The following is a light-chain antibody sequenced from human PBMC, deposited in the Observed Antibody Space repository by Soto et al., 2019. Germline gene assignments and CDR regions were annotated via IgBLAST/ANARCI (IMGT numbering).Light chain of an antibody. Sequence: DIVMTQSPVTLSVSPGERVTLSCRASQSVSSNLAWYQQKPCQAPSLLIYGAFTRATGIPARFSGTGSGTEFTLTISSLQSEDFALYYCKQYNDWPLTFGQGTKVDIK. CDR1: QSVSSN. CDR3: KQYNDWPLT. CDR2: GAF. V-gene: IGKV3-15*01. J-gene: IGKJ1*01.